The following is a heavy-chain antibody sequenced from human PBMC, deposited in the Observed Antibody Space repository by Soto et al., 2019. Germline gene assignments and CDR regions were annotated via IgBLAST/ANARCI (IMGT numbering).Heavy chain of an antibody. J-gene: IGHJ6*02. CDR3: TKLGGMDV. CDR1: GFTFSTYA. Sequence: EVPLLESGGGLVQPGGSLRLSCAASGFTFSTYAFNWVRQAPGKGLEWVSTISGSGASIYYADSVKGRFTISRDNSKNTLYLQMNSLRAEDAAVYFCTKLGGMDVWGQGTTVTVSS. CDR2: ISGSGASI. V-gene: IGHV3-23*01.